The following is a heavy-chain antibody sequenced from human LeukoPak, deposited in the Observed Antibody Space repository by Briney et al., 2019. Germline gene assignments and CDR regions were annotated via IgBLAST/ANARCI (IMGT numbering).Heavy chain of an antibody. D-gene: IGHD4-17*01. V-gene: IGHV3-7*03. CDR2: IKQDGSEK. CDR3: ARVGSSADGDYVGLGY. Sequence: GGSLRLSCAASGFTFSSYWMSWVRQAPGKGLEWVANIKQDGSEKYYVDPVKGRFTISRDNAKNSLYLQMNSLRAEDTAVYYCARVGSSADGDYVGLGYWGQGTLVTVSS. CDR1: GFTFSSYW. J-gene: IGHJ4*02.